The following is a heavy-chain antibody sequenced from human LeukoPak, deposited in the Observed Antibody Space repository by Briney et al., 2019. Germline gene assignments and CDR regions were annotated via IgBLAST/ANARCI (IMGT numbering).Heavy chain of an antibody. CDR2: IIPIFGTT. D-gene: IGHD2-21*02. V-gene: IGHV1-69*05. J-gene: IGHJ4*02. CDR3: ARGLYCGGDCYLY. CDR1: GGTFSSYA. Sequence: SVKVSCKASGGTFSSYAISWVRQAPGQGLEWMGGIIPIFGTTNYAQKFQGRVTITTDESTSTAYMELSSLRSEDTAVYYCARGLYCGGDCYLYWGQGTLVTVSS.